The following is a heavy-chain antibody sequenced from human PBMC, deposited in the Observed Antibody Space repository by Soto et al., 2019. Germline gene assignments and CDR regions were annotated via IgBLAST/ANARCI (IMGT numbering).Heavy chain of an antibody. CDR1: GFTVGNNY. J-gene: IGHJ4*02. CDR2: IYSTGTT. Sequence: EVQLVESGGVLIQPGGSLKLSCAASGFTVGNNYMSWVRQAPGKGLEWVSLIYSTGTTKYADSVKGRFTVSRDNAKNTLYLQMNSLRAEDTDVYYCAKDGRGSGSHYNSFGYWGQGTLVTVSS. D-gene: IGHD3-10*01. V-gene: IGHV3-53*01. CDR3: AKDGRGSGSHYNSFGY.